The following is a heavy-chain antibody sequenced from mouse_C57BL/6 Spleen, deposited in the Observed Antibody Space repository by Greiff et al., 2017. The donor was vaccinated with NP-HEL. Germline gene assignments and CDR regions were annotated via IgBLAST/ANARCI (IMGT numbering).Heavy chain of an antibody. J-gene: IGHJ2*01. Sequence: QVQLQQSGAELLRPGASVTLSCKASGSTFTDYEMHWVKQTPLHGLEWIGAYDPATGGTAYNPTFQGKALLTADTASSTAYMELRSLTSEDSAVYYCTRTTTVVENYFDYWGQGTTLTVSS. CDR1: GSTFTDYE. D-gene: IGHD1-1*01. CDR2: YDPATGGT. CDR3: TRTTTVVENYFDY. V-gene: IGHV1-15*01.